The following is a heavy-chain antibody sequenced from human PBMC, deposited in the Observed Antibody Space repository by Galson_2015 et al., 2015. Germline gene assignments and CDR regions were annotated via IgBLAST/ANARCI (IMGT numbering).Heavy chain of an antibody. J-gene: IGHJ4*02. Sequence: SLRLSCAASGFTFSTYWMNWVRQAPGKGLEWVANIKHDGSEKYYVDSVKGRFTISRDNAKNTLYLQMDSLRAEDTAVYYCARPGYCGGGSCYQFDHWGQGTLVTVSS. V-gene: IGHV3-7*01. CDR2: IKHDGSEK. D-gene: IGHD2-15*01. CDR1: GFTFSTYW. CDR3: ARPGYCGGGSCYQFDH.